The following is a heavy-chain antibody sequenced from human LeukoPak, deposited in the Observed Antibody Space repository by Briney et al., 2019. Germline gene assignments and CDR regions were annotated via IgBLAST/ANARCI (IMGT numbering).Heavy chain of an antibody. Sequence: PGGSLRLSCAASGFTFNSYWMSWVRQAPEKGLEWLANIRQDGSDKQYVDSVKGRFTISRDNAKNSLYLQMNSLSGEDTAVYYCARHSRGSPIYDWGQGTLVTVSS. V-gene: IGHV3-7*01. CDR3: ARHSRGSPIYD. CDR2: IRQDGSDK. D-gene: IGHD2-15*01. CDR1: GFTFNSYW. J-gene: IGHJ4*02.